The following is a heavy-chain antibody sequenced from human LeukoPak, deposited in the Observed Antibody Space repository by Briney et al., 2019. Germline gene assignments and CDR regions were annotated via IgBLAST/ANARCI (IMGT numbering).Heavy chain of an antibody. CDR1: GGSISSGGYY. CDR3: ASSAVAGGGGDY. CDR2: IYHSGST. Sequence: PSETLSLTCTVSGGSISSGGYYWSWIRQPPGKGLEWIGYIYHSGSTYYNPSLKSRVTISVDRSKNQFSLKLSSVTAADTAVYYCASSAVAGGGGDYWGQGTLVTVSS. J-gene: IGHJ4*02. D-gene: IGHD6-19*01. V-gene: IGHV4-30-2*01.